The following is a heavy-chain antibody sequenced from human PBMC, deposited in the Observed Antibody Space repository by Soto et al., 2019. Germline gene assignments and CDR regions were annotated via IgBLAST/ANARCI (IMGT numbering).Heavy chain of an antibody. CDR1: GFTFSSYA. CDR2: ISGSGGST. V-gene: IGHV3-23*01. CDR3: ASHGRDGVFDY. J-gene: IGHJ4*02. D-gene: IGHD1-26*01. Sequence: EVQLLESGGGLVQPGGSLRLSCAASGFTFSSYAMSWVRQAPGKGLEWVSAISGSGGSTYYADSVKGQFTISRDDSKNARYREMNSRTAEDTAVYYCASHGRDGVFDYWGQGALVTFSS.